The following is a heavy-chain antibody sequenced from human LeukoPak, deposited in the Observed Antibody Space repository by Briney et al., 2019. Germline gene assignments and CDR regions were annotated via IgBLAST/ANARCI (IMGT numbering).Heavy chain of an antibody. J-gene: IGHJ4*02. CDR3: AKDFNHNWNYDPRFGLPDY. V-gene: IGHV3-9*01. CDR1: GFTFVDYS. CDR2: ISWNSGSI. D-gene: IGHD1-7*01. Sequence: GGSLRLSCAASGFTFVDYSMHWVREAPGKGLGWGSGISWNSGSIGYADSVKGRFTISRDNAKNSLYLQMNSLRAEDTALYYCAKDFNHNWNYDPRFGLPDYWGQGTLVTVSS.